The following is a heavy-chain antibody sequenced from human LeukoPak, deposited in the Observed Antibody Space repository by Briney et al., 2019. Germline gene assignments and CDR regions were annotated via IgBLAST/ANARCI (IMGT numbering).Heavy chain of an antibody. CDR3: ARPSTIVVVPAADYNWFDP. J-gene: IGHJ5*02. CDR2: ISSSGTTV. D-gene: IGHD2-2*01. V-gene: IGHV3-11*04. Sequence: GGSLRLSCAASGFTFSDYYMSWIRQAPGKGLEWVSYISSSGTTVYYADSVKGRFTISRDNAKNSLYLQMNSLRAEDTAVYYCARPSTIVVVPAADYNWFDPWGQGTLVTVSS. CDR1: GFTFSDYY.